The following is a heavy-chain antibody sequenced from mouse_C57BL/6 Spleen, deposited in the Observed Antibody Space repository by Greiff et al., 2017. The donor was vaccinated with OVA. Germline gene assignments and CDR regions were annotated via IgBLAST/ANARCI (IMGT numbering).Heavy chain of an antibody. CDR1: GYSFTGYY. CDR2: INPSTGGT. D-gene: IGHD5-1*01. CDR3: ARQESTSAMDY. V-gene: IGHV1-42*01. J-gene: IGHJ4*01. Sequence: EVKLVESGPELVKPGASVKISCKASGYSFTGYYMNWVKQSPEKSLEWIGEINPSTGGTTYNQKFKAKATLTVDKSSSTAYMQLKSLTSEDSAVYYCARQESTSAMDYWGQGTSVTVSS.